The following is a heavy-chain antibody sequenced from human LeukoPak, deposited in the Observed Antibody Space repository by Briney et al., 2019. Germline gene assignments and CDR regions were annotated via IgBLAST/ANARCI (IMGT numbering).Heavy chain of an antibody. CDR2: IHPGDSDT. CDR1: GYSFTSYW. CDR3: ARAGTYYYYHMDV. D-gene: IGHD6-19*01. V-gene: IGHV5-51*01. Sequence: GESLKISCKGSGYSFTSYWIGWVRQMPGKGLEWMGIIHPGDSDTRYSPFFQGQVTISADKSLTTAYLQWSSLKASDTAIYYCARAGTYYYYHMDVWGKGTTVTVFS. J-gene: IGHJ6*03.